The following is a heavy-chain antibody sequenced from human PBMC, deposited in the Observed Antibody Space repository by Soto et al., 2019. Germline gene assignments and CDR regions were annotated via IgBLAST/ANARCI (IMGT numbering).Heavy chain of an antibody. CDR2: ISYDGRSK. D-gene: IGHD2-2*01. J-gene: IGHJ6*02. V-gene: IGHV3-30*04. CDR3: TRNLRRGCTSTSCLDYYYYYYGLDV. CDR1: GFTFSDYA. Sequence: GGSLRLSCAASGFTFSDYAIHWVRQAPGKGLEWVAVISYDGRSKYYADSVKGRFTISRDNSKNTLYLQMDSLRPEDKAVDYCTRNLRRGCTSTSCLDYYYYYYGLDVWGQGTTVTVSS.